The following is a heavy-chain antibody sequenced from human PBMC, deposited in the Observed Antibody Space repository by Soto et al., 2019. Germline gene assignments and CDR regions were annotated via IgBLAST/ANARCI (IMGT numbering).Heavy chain of an antibody. Sequence: SGPTLVNPTQTLTLTCTFSGFSLSATGVGVGWIRQPPEKALEWLALIYWDDDKLYSPSLKSRLTITKDTSKNQVVLTMTNMDPVDTATYYCAHAQGWGGYYSRFDYWGQGTLVTVSS. V-gene: IGHV2-5*02. CDR3: AHAQGWGGYYSRFDY. D-gene: IGHD3-22*01. CDR2: IYWDDDK. J-gene: IGHJ4*02. CDR1: GFSLSATGVG.